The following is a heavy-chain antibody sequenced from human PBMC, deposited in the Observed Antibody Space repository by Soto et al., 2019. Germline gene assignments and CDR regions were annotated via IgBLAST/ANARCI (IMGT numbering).Heavy chain of an antibody. Sequence: PSDTLSLTCAVYGGSFSVYYWSWIRQPPGKGLEWIGEINHSGSTNYNPSLKSRVTISVDTSKNQFSLKLSSVTAADTAVYYCARGFGFYGEHLLPGREYFQHWGQGTLVTVSS. V-gene: IGHV4-34*01. CDR1: GGSFSVYY. J-gene: IGHJ1*01. CDR3: ARGFGFYGEHLLPGREYFQH. CDR2: INHSGST. D-gene: IGHD4-17*01.